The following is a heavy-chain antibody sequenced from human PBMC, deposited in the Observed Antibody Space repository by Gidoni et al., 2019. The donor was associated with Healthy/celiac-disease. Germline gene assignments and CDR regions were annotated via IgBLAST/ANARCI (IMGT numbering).Heavy chain of an antibody. CDR2: ISRSSSYT. Sequence: QVQLVESGGGLVKPGGSMRLSCAAYGFTFSDYYMSWIRQDPRKGLEWFSSISRSSSYTHYADSVKGRFTISRDNAKTSLYLQMNSLRAEDTAVYYCARVRDELLWFGESLGAFDIWGQGTMVTVSS. CDR1: GFTFSDYY. D-gene: IGHD3-10*01. V-gene: IGHV3-11*05. J-gene: IGHJ3*02. CDR3: ARVRDELLWFGESLGAFDI.